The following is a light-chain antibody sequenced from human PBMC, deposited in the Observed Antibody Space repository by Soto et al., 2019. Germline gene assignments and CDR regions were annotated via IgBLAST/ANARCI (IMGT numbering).Light chain of an antibody. CDR3: QQYNNWPYS. V-gene: IGKV3-15*01. CDR2: DVS. CDR1: QGVTTN. J-gene: IGKJ5*01. Sequence: EMVMTQSPDTLSVSPGERATLSCRAGQGVTTNFAWYQQKSGQSPRLLIYDVSIRATGVPARFSGTGSETDFTLTISGLQSEDSAVYFCQQYNNWPYSFGQGTRLEIK.